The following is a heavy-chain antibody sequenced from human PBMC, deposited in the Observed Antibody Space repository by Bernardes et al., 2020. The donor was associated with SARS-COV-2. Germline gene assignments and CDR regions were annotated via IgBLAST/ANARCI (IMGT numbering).Heavy chain of an antibody. D-gene: IGHD3-3*01. CDR3: ARLNSITIFGVVKLTGLGWFDP. Sequence: SETLSLTCAVSGGSISSGGYSWSWIRQPPGKGLEWIGYIYHSGSTYSNPSLKSRVTITVDRSKNQFSLKLSSVTAADTAVYDCARLNSITIFGVVKLTGLGWFDPWGQGTLVTVSS. CDR1: GGSISSGGYS. V-gene: IGHV4-30-2*01. J-gene: IGHJ5*02. CDR2: IYHSGST.